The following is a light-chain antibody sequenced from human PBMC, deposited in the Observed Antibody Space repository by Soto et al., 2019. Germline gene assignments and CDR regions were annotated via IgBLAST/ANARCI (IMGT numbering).Light chain of an antibody. Sequence: DIQMTQSPSSLSASVGDRVTITCRASQGISSYLAWYQQKLGKVPKLLISAASTLQSGVPSRFSGSGSGTDFTITISSLQPEDVATYYCQKYSSVITFGQGTRLVIK. CDR3: QKYSSVIT. CDR1: QGISSY. V-gene: IGKV1-27*01. J-gene: IGKJ5*01. CDR2: AAS.